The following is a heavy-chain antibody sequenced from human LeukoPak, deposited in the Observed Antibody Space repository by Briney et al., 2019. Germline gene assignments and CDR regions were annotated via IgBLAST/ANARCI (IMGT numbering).Heavy chain of an antibody. Sequence: PGGSLRLSCAASGFTFSSHAMSWVRQAPGKGLEWVANIEEDGSEKYYADSVKGRFTISRDNAKNSLYLQMNSLRAEDTAVYYCARGLWYFDYWGQGTLVTVSS. V-gene: IGHV3-7*04. J-gene: IGHJ4*02. CDR1: GFTFSSHA. D-gene: IGHD3-10*01. CDR2: IEEDGSEK. CDR3: ARGLWYFDY.